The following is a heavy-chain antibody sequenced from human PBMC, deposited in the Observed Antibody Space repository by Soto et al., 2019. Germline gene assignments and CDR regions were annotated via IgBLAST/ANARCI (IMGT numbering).Heavy chain of an antibody. CDR3: ARESSSTSANWFDP. V-gene: IGHV3-11*01. D-gene: IGHD2-2*01. Sequence: GGSLRLSCAASGFGFSAYYMSWIRQAPGKGLEWVSYISGTGTTRYYADSVKGRFTISRDNAKNSLSLQMNSLRAEDTAVYFCARESSSTSANWFDPWGQGTLVTAPQ. CDR1: GFGFSAYY. J-gene: IGHJ5*02. CDR2: ISGTGTTR.